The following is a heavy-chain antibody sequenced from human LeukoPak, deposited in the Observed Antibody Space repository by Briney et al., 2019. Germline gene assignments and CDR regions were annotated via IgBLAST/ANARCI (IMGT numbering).Heavy chain of an antibody. D-gene: IGHD2-2*01. J-gene: IGHJ3*02. Sequence: SETLSLTCAVSGGSISISNSNWWSWVRQPPGKGLEWIGEIYHSGSTNYNPSLKSRVTISVDKSKNQFSLELTSVTAADTAVYYCARLGSTFDIWGQGTMVTVSS. V-gene: IGHV4-4*02. CDR3: ARLGSTFDI. CDR1: GGSISISNSNW. CDR2: IYHSGST.